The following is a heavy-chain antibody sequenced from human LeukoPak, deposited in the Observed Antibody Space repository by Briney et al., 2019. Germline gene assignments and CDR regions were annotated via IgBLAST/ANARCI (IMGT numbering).Heavy chain of an antibody. V-gene: IGHV3-30*02. D-gene: IGHD6-19*01. CDR3: AKDAQQWLAAYYYYMDV. CDR1: GFTFSSYG. J-gene: IGHJ6*03. CDR2: IRYDGSNK. Sequence: PGGSLRLSCAASGFTFSSYGMHWVRQAPGKGLEWVAFIRYDGSNKYYADSVKGRFTISRDNSKNTLYLQMNSLRAEDTAVYYCAKDAQQWLAAYYYYMDVWGKGTTVTVSS.